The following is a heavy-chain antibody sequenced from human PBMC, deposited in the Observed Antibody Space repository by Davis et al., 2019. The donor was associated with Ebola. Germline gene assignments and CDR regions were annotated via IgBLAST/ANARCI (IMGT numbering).Heavy chain of an antibody. CDR1: GGSFSGYY. Sequence: MPSETLSLTCAVYGGSFSGYYWSWIRQPPGKGLEWIGEINHSGSTNYNPSLKSRVTISVDTSKNQFSLKLSSVTAADTAVYYCARDYYDSNGYLYYFDSWGQGTLVTVSS. CDR3: ARDYYDSNGYLYYFDS. J-gene: IGHJ4*02. CDR2: INHSGST. V-gene: IGHV4-34*01. D-gene: IGHD3-22*01.